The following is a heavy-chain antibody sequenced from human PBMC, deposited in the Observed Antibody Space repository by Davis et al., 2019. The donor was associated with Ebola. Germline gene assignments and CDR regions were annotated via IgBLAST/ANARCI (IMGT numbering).Heavy chain of an antibody. CDR2: INPSGGST. V-gene: IGHV1-46*01. J-gene: IGHJ4*02. Sequence: ASVKVSCKTSGGTFSSFAISWVRQAPGQGLEWMGIINPSGGSTSYAQKFQGRVTMTRDTSTSTVYMELSSLRSEDTAVYYCARDGTDYYGSGTPQNWGQGTLVTVSS. CDR3: ARDGTDYYGSGTPQN. CDR1: GGTFSSFA. D-gene: IGHD3-10*01.